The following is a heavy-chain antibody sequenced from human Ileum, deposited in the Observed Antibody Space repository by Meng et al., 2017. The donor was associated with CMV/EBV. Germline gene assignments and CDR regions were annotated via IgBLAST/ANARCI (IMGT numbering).Heavy chain of an antibody. CDR1: GFTFRDYC. V-gene: IGHV3-74*01. J-gene: IGHJ5*02. CDR2: VHTDGSNT. CDR3: ARDFAFREIPTPDWVDA. D-gene: IGHD4-23*01. Sequence: GESLKISCEASGFTFRDYCMHWVRQAPGKGLVWVARVHTDGSNTIYADSVKGRFTISRDNTKNTVYLQMNSLSADDTAVYYCARDFAFREIPTPDWVDAWGQGTLVTVSS.